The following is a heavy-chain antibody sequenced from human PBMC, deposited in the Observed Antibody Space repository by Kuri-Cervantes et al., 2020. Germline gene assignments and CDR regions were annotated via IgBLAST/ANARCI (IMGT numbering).Heavy chain of an antibody. D-gene: IGHD1-1*01. Sequence: ASVKVSCKASGGTFSSYAISWVRQAPGQGLEWMGIINPSGGSTSYIQKFQGRVTMTRDTSTSTVYMELSSLRSEDTAVYYCASATSNWLGALDYWGQGTLVTVSS. V-gene: IGHV1-46*01. J-gene: IGHJ4*02. CDR3: ASATSNWLGALDY. CDR2: INPSGGST. CDR1: GGTFSSYA.